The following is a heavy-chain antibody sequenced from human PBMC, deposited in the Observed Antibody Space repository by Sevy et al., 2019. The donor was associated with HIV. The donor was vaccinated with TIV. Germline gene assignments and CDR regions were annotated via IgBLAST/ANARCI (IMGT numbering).Heavy chain of an antibody. V-gene: IGHV3-48*01. CDR2: ISSSSSNI. J-gene: IGHJ4*02. D-gene: IGHD3-16*01. CDR3: AREYDRGSFDY. CDR1: GFTFSSYS. Sequence: GGSLRLSCAASGFTFSSYSMNWVRQAPGKGLEWVSYISSSSSNIYYADSVKGRFTISRDKAKNSLYLQMNSLRAEDTAVYYCAREYDRGSFDYWGQGTLVTVSS.